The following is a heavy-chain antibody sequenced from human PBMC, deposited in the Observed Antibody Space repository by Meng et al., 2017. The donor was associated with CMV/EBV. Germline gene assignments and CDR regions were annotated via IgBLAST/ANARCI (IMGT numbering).Heavy chain of an antibody. D-gene: IGHD3-3*01. CDR3: AHRRSYDLWSGYLTGWFDP. CDR2: IYWNDDK. CDR1: GFSLSTSGVG. Sequence: SGPTLVKPTQTLTLTCTFSGFSLSTSGVGVGWIRQPPGKALEWLALIYWNDDKRYSPSLKRRLTITKDTSKNQVVLTTTNMDRVDTATYYVAHRRSYDLWSGYLTGWFDPWGQGTLVTVSS. J-gene: IGHJ5*02. V-gene: IGHV2-5*01.